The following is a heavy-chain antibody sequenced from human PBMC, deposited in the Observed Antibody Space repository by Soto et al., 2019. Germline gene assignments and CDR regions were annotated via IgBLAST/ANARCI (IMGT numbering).Heavy chain of an antibody. D-gene: IGHD1-26*01. CDR3: VRGGGSFDY. CDR2: KSHDGKNE. V-gene: IGHV3-30*04. J-gene: IGHJ4*02. CDR1: GFTFTSYA. Sequence: GGSLRLSCAASGFTFTSYAMHWVRQAPGKGLVWLASKSHDGKNEYYADFVKGRFTISRGNSKNTLSLEMNNLRAEDTAVYHCVRGGGSFDYWGQGTLVTVSS.